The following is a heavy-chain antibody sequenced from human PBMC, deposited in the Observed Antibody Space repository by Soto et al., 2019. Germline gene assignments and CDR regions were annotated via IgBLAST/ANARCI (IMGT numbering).Heavy chain of an antibody. J-gene: IGHJ4*02. CDR3: ARVAPIIAAADYFDY. CDR2: IYTSGST. CDR1: GGSISSYY. Sequence: SETLSLTCTVSGGSISSYYWSWIRQPAGRGLEWIGRIYTSGSTNYNPSLKSRVTMSVDTSKNQFSLKLSSVTAADTAVYYCARVAPIIAAADYFDYWGQGTLVTVS. V-gene: IGHV4-4*07. D-gene: IGHD6-13*01.